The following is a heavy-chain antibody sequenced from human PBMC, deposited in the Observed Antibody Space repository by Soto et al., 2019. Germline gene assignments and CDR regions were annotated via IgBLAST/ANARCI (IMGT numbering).Heavy chain of an antibody. D-gene: IGHD1-1*01. J-gene: IGHJ4*02. CDR1: GFDFSDFH. Sequence: PGGSLRLSCAGSGFDFSDFHMSWVRQAPGKGLEWISYISSSLGHTDYADSVKGRFTISRDNAKSSVFLEMSDLRSDDTAVYYCAANWNFGLNFWGQGTLVTVSS. V-gene: IGHV3-11*03. CDR2: ISSSLGHT. CDR3: AANWNFGLNF.